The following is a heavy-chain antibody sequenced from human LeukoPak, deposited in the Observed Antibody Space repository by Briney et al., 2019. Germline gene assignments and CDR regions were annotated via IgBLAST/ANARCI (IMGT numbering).Heavy chain of an antibody. Sequence: PGGSLRLSCAASGFTFSSYAMSWVRQAPGKGLEWVSAISGSGGSTYYADSVKGRFTISRDNSKNTLYLQMNSLRAEDTAVYYCASDLRAWGYYGSGSSQIDYWGQGTLVTVSS. CDR1: GFTFSSYA. D-gene: IGHD3-10*01. J-gene: IGHJ4*02. CDR2: ISGSGGST. CDR3: ASDLRAWGYYGSGSSQIDY. V-gene: IGHV3-23*01.